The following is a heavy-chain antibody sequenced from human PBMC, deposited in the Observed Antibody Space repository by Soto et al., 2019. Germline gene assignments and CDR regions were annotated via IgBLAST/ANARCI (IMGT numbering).Heavy chain of an antibody. CDR1: SGSISSTIYS. J-gene: IGHJ5*02. D-gene: IGHD2-15*01. CDR3: ARQCRGVTCHWFVP. CDR2: IFYSGST. Sequence: SETLSLTCTVSSGSISSTIYSWDWIRQPPGKGLEWIGSIFYSGSTYYNPSLKSRVTISVDTSKNQFSLTLTSVTAADTAVYYCARQCRGVTCHWFVPWSQGTLVTAPQ. V-gene: IGHV4-39*01.